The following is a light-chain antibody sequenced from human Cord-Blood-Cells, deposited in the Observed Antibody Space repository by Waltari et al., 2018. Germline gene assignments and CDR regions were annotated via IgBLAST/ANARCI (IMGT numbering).Light chain of an antibody. J-gene: IGLJ2*01. CDR1: SSDVGGYNY. Sequence: QSALTQLSSVSGSPAQSITIPCSRSSSDVGGYNYVSWYQQHPGKAPKLMIYEVSNRPSGVSNRFSGSKSGNTASLTISGLQAEDEADYYCSSYTSSSTLVFGGGTKLTVL. V-gene: IGLV2-14*01. CDR3: SSYTSSSTLV. CDR2: EVS.